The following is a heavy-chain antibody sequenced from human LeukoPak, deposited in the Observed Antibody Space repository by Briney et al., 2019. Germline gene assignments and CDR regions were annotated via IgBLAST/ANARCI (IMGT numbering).Heavy chain of an antibody. Sequence: SETLSLTCTVSGASISSGGYSWSWVRQHPGKGLEWIGCIYYTGSTYYNPSLERQVTISVATSKNQFSLKVSSVTAADTAVYFCARTITIFGALGYFDYWGQGTLVTVSS. J-gene: IGHJ4*02. CDR2: IYYTGST. CDR3: ARTITIFGALGYFDY. V-gene: IGHV4-31*01. D-gene: IGHD3-3*01. CDR1: GASISSGGYS.